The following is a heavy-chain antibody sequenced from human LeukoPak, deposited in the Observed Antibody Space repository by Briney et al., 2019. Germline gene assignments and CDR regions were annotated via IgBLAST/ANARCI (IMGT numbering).Heavy chain of an antibody. D-gene: IGHD7-27*01. Sequence: GGSLRLSCAASGFTFSSYWMSWVRQAPGKGLEWVSAISGSGGSTYYADSVKGRFTISRDNSKNTLYLQMNSLRAEDTAVYYCARDGNWDLTEPRSYYFDYWGQGTLVTVSS. CDR3: ARDGNWDLTEPRSYYFDY. CDR2: ISGSGGST. J-gene: IGHJ4*02. V-gene: IGHV3-23*01. CDR1: GFTFSSYW.